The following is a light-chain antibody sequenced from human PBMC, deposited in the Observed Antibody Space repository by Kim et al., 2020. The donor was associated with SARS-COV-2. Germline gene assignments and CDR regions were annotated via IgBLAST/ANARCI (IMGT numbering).Light chain of an antibody. J-gene: IGKJ5*01. V-gene: IGKV3-11*01. Sequence: SPGERATLSCRASQSVDNLLAWYQQKPGQAPRLLIYHASNRATGIAARFSGSGSGTDFTLTVSSLEPEDFAVYYCQQRSSWPITFGQGTRLEIK. CDR2: HAS. CDR3: QQRSSWPIT. CDR1: QSVDNL.